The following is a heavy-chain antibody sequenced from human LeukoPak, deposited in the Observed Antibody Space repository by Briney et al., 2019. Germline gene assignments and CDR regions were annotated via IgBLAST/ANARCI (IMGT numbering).Heavy chain of an antibody. D-gene: IGHD3-3*01. V-gene: IGHV3-23*01. Sequence: GGSLRLSCAASGFTFRGYAMRWVRQAPGKGLEWVSAISGSGGTTYYADCVKGRFTISRDNSKNTVYVKMNRLRGEERALYYCAKLLSPHDFPTWFHPWGQGTLLTVSS. J-gene: IGHJ5*02. CDR2: ISGSGGTT. CDR3: AKLLSPHDFPTWFHP. CDR1: GFTFRGYA.